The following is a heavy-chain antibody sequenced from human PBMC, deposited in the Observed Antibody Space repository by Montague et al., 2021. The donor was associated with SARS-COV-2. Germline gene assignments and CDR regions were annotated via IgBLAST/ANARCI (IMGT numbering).Heavy chain of an antibody. D-gene: IGHD2-15*01. CDR1: GGSMSDYY. CDR2: FSRSGGS. J-gene: IGHJ4*02. V-gene: IGHV4-59*01. Sequence: SETLSLTCTVSGGSMSDYYWTWIRQPPGKGPGWIWYFSRSGGSNSKPSLRGRITISLVTSRSQFSLQLSSVTAADTAFYYCARLTQLGYCSSASCSPALYFDFWGQGFLVSVSS. CDR3: ARLTQLGYCSSASCSPALYFDF.